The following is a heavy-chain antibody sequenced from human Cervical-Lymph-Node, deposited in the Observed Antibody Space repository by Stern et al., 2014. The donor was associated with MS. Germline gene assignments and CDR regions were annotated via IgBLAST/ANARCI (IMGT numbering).Heavy chain of an antibody. J-gene: IGHJ5*02. CDR3: AKEVDSGRYRPFDP. CDR2: ITPSSGAT. CDR1: GFTFSTYT. V-gene: IGHV3-23*04. D-gene: IGHD6-19*01. Sequence: DQLVQSGGGLVQPGGSLRLSCAASGFTFSTYTMSWVRQTPGKGLEWVSSITPSSGATNYADSVKGRFTISRDNSKNTLYLQMNSLRAEDTALYYCAKEVDSGRYRPFDPWGQGTPVAVSS.